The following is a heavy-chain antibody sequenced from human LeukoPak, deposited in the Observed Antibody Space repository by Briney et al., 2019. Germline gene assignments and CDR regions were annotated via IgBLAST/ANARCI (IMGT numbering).Heavy chain of an antibody. CDR1: GGSFSGYY. D-gene: IGHD3-16*01. V-gene: IGHV4-34*01. CDR3: ATLGDYYYYGMDV. Sequence: SETLSLTCAVYGGSFSGYYWSWIRQPPGKGLERIGEINHSGSTNYNPSLKSRVTISVDTSKNQFSLKLSSVTAADTAVYYCATLGDYYYYGMDVWGQGTTVTVSS. CDR2: INHSGST. J-gene: IGHJ6*02.